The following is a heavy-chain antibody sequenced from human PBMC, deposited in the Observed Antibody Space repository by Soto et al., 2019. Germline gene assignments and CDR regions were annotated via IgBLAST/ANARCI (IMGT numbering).Heavy chain of an antibody. CDR1: GGSFSGYY. J-gene: IGHJ6*02. Sequence: PSETLSLTCAVYGGSFSGYYWSWIRQPPGKGLEWIGEINHSGSTNYNPSLKSRVTISVDTSKNQFSLKLSSVTAAGTAVYYCARVLGPLRYFDWLLGGYYGMDVWGQGTTVTVSS. D-gene: IGHD3-9*01. CDR2: INHSGST. V-gene: IGHV4-34*01. CDR3: ARVLGPLRYFDWLLGGYYGMDV.